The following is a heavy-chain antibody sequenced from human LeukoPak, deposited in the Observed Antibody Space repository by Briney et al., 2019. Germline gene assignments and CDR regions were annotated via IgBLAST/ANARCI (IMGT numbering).Heavy chain of an antibody. CDR3: AKDLENSWALDY. Sequence: GGSLRLSCAASGFTFSIYGMHWVRQAPGKGLEWVAIISFDGSKKYYADSVKGRFTISRDNSKNTVYLQMNSLRVEDTAVYYCAKDLENSWALDYWGQGTLVTVSS. D-gene: IGHD1/OR15-1a*01. J-gene: IGHJ4*02. CDR1: GFTFSIYG. CDR2: ISFDGSKK. V-gene: IGHV3-30*18.